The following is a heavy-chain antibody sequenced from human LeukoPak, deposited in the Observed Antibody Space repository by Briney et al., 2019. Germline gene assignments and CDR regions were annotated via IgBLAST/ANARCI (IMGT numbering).Heavy chain of an antibody. CDR1: GGSISSGDYY. CDR3: ARRRYCSSTSCSPADWFDP. J-gene: IGHJ5*02. D-gene: IGHD2-2*01. Sequence: SQTLSLTCTVSGGSISSGDYYWSWIRQPPGKGLEWIGYIYYSGSTYYNPSLKSRVIISVDTSKNQFSLKLSSVTAADTAVYYCARRRYCSSTSCSPADWFDPWGQGTLVTVSS. CDR2: IYYSGST. V-gene: IGHV4-30-4*01.